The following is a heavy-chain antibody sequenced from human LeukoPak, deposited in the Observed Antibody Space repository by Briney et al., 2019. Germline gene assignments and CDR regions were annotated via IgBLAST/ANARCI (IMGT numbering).Heavy chain of an antibody. CDR3: ARHDELVAPFDY. V-gene: IGHV4-34*01. CDR2: INHSGST. D-gene: IGHD5-12*01. J-gene: IGHJ4*02. Sequence: PSETLSLTCAVYGGSFSGYYWSWIRQPPGKGLEWIGEINHSGSTNYNPSLKSRVTISVDTSKNQFSLKLSSVTAADTAVYYCARHDELVAPFDYWGQGTLVTVSS. CDR1: GGSFSGYY.